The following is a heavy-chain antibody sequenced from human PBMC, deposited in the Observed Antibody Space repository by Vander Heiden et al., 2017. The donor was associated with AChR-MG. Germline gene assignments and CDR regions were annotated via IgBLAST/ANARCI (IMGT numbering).Heavy chain of an antibody. CDR2: IKQDGSEK. Sequence: EVQLVESGGGLVQPGGSLRLSCAASGFTFSGYWMSWVRQAPGKGLEWVANIKQDGSEKYYVDSVKGRFTISRDNAKNSLYLQMNSLRAEDTAVYYCARDTRAPTLVVTLDYWGQGTLVTVSS. CDR3: ARDTRAPTLVVTLDY. J-gene: IGHJ4*02. V-gene: IGHV3-7*01. CDR1: GFTFSGYW. D-gene: IGHD3-22*01.